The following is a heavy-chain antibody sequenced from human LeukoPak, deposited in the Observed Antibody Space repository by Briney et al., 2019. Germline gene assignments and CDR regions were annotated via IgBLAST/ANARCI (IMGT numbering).Heavy chain of an antibody. J-gene: IGHJ5*02. CDR2: IIHSGST. CDR1: GGSFSGYY. D-gene: IGHD2-2*01. CDR3: ASGCSSTSCYLGNWFDP. Sequence: SETLSLTCAVYGGSFSGYYWSWIRQPPGKGLEWIGEIIHSGSTNYNPSLKSRVTISVDTSKNQFSLKLSSVTAADTAVYYCASGCSSTSCYLGNWFDPWGQGTLVTVSS. V-gene: IGHV4-34*12.